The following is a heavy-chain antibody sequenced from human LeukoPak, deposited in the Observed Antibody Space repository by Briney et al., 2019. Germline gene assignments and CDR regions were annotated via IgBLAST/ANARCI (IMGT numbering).Heavy chain of an antibody. D-gene: IGHD3-22*01. V-gene: IGHV3-23*01. CDR1: GFTFSSYA. CDR3: AKGDIYYDSSGYLDY. Sequence: GGSPRLSCAASGFTFSSYAMSWVRQAPGKGLEWVSAISGSGGSTYYADSVKGRFTISRDNSKNTLYLQMNSLRAEDTAVYYCAKGDIYYDSSGYLDYWGQGTLVTVSS. CDR2: ISGSGGST. J-gene: IGHJ4*02.